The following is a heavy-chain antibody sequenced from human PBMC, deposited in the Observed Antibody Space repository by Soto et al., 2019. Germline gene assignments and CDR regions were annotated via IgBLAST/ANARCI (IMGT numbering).Heavy chain of an antibody. J-gene: IGHJ4*02. CDR2: IYYSGST. CDR1: GGSISSSSYY. CDR3: ARQVDGGYFDY. V-gene: IGHV4-39*01. D-gene: IGHD3-16*01. Sequence: SETLSLTCTVSGGSISSSSYYWGWIRQPPGKGLEWIGSIYYSGSTYYNPSLKSRVTISVDTSKNQFSLKLSSVTAADTAVYYCARQVDGGYFDYWGQGTLVTVSS.